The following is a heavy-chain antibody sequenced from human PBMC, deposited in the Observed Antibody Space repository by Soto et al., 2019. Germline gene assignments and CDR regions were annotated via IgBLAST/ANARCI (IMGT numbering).Heavy chain of an antibody. CDR3: AHASGGTSWPNDAFYV. Sequence: HITLKESGPTLVKPTQTLTLTCVFSGFPFCTDGVGVGWIRQPPGKPLEWLALIYWDDDTRYRPSLKSRLTITKDSSTTQLVPPLTNMDPLDTATYYCAHASGGTSWPNDAFYVWCKGTVVTFSS. CDR1: GFPFCTDGVG. CDR2: IYWDDDT. J-gene: IGHJ3*01. D-gene: IGHD2-2*01. V-gene: IGHV2-5*02.